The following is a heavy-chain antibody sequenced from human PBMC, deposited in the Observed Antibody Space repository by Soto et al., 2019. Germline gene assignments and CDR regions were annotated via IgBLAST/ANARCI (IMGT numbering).Heavy chain of an antibody. D-gene: IGHD4-17*01. Sequence: SETLSLTCTVSGGSVSSGGYYWSWIRQHPGKGLEWIGYIYYSGSTYYNPSLKSRVTISVDTSKNQFSLKLSSVTAADTAVYYCARGIYGDSWFDPWGQGTLVTVSS. CDR2: IYYSGST. J-gene: IGHJ5*02. CDR3: ARGIYGDSWFDP. V-gene: IGHV4-31*03. CDR1: GGSVSSGGYY.